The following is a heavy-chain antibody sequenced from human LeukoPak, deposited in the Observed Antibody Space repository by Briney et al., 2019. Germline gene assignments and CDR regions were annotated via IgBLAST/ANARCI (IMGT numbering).Heavy chain of an antibody. Sequence: ASVKVSCKASGYTFTGYHMHWVRQAPGQGLEWMGWINPNTGDTNYAQKFQGRVTMTRDTSINTASMELSSLKSDDTAVYFCARGFDSKSTYFDSWGQGTLVTVSS. CDR3: ARGFDSKSTYFDS. CDR2: INPNTGDT. V-gene: IGHV1-2*02. D-gene: IGHD5-12*01. J-gene: IGHJ4*02. CDR1: GYTFTGYH.